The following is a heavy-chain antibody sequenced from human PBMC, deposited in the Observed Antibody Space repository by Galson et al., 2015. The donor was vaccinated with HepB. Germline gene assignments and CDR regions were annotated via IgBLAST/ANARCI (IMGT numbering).Heavy chain of an antibody. Sequence: VKVSCKASGYSFIIYGISWVRQAPGQGLEWMGWISAYNGNTNYAQKFQGRVTMATDTSTSTAYMELRSLRSDDTAVYYCARDWIAARPGWFDPWGQGTLVTVSS. CDR1: GYSFIIYG. J-gene: IGHJ5*02. CDR3: ARDWIAARPGWFDP. D-gene: IGHD6-6*01. CDR2: ISAYNGNT. V-gene: IGHV1-18*01.